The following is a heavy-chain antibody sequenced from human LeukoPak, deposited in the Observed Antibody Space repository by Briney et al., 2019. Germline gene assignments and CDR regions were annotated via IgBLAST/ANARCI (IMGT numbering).Heavy chain of an antibody. CDR2: INPIGGST. Sequence: ASVKVSCKASGYTFTSYYMHWVRQAPGQGLEWMGIINPIGGSTSYAQKFQGRVTMTRDTSTSTVYMELSSLRSEDTAVYYCATPGYCSSTSCYTRANYYYYGMDVWGQGTTVTVSS. CDR3: ATPGYCSSTSCYTRANYYYYGMDV. V-gene: IGHV1-46*01. J-gene: IGHJ6*02. CDR1: GYTFTSYY. D-gene: IGHD2-2*02.